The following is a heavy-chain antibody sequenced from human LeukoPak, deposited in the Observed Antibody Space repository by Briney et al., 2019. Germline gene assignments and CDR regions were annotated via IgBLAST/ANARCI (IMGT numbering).Heavy chain of an antibody. CDR1: GGSISSSSYY. Sequence: SETLSLTYTVSGGSISSSSYYWGWIRQPPGKGLEWIGSIYYSGSTYYNPSLKSRVTISVDTSKNQFSLKLSSVTAADTAVYYCASSGSYSYWGQGTLVTVSS. D-gene: IGHD1-26*01. CDR3: ASSGSYSY. CDR2: IYYSGST. V-gene: IGHV4-39*07. J-gene: IGHJ4*02.